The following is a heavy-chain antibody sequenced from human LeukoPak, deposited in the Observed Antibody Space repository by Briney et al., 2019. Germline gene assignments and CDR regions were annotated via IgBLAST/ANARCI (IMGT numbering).Heavy chain of an antibody. CDR2: ISSNGGST. V-gene: IGHV3-64*02. J-gene: IGHJ4*02. CDR1: GFTFSSYA. Sequence: GGSLRLSCAASGFTFSSYAMHWVRQAPGKGLEYVSAISSNGGSTSYADSVKGRFTISRDNSKNTLYLQMGSLRAEDMAVYYCEREESLVVRCRDYWGQGTLVTVSS. CDR3: EREESLVVRCRDY. D-gene: IGHD2-2*01.